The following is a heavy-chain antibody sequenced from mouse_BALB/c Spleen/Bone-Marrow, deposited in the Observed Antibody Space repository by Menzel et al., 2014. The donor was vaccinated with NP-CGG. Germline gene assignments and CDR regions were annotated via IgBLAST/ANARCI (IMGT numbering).Heavy chain of an antibody. CDR1: GYSFTGYT. Sequence: EVQLQQSGPELVKPGASMKISCKASGYSFTGYTMNWVKQSHGKNLEWIGLINPYNGGTSYNQKFKGKATLTVDKSSSTAYMELLSLTSEDSAVYYCGAHYCGYDYAMDYWGQGTSVTVSS. CDR2: INPYNGGT. V-gene: IGHV1-18*01. CDR3: GAHYCGYDYAMDY. J-gene: IGHJ4*01. D-gene: IGHD1-2*01.